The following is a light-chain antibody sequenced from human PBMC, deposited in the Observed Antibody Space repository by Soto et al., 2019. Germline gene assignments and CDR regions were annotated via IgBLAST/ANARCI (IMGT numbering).Light chain of an antibody. CDR3: QHYESWPWT. Sequence: DIQMTQSPSILSAAVGDRVIITCRASQSIRSWLAWYQLRPGKAPKVLIYDASSLEGGVPSRFSGSGSGTEFTLTFSSLQPDDFATYYCQHYESWPWTFGQGTKVDIK. CDR1: QSIRSW. CDR2: DAS. J-gene: IGKJ1*01. V-gene: IGKV1-5*01.